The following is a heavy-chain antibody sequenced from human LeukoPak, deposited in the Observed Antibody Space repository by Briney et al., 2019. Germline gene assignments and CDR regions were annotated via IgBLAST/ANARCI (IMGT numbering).Heavy chain of an antibody. CDR3: ARRLQRMWFGEFISDWFDP. D-gene: IGHD3-10*01. V-gene: IGHV4-39*01. CDR2: IYYNGST. CDR1: GGSISSSSYY. J-gene: IGHJ5*02. Sequence: PSETLSLTCTVSGGSISSSSYYWGWIRQPPGKGLEWIGSIYYNGSTYYNPSLKSRVTISVDTSKNQFSLRLSSVTAADTAVYYCARRLQRMWFGEFISDWFDPWGQGTLVTVSS.